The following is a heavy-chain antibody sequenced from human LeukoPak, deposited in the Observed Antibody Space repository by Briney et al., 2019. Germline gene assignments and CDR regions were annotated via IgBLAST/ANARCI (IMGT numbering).Heavy chain of an antibody. V-gene: IGHV4-39*07. CDR1: GGSISSSSYY. CDR3: ARDFPIWGTDYYYMDV. CDR2: IYHSGST. J-gene: IGHJ6*03. D-gene: IGHD1-1*01. Sequence: SETLSLTCTVSGGSISSSSYYWGWIRQPPGKGLEWIGSIYHSGSTYYNPSLKSRVTISVDTSKNQFSLKLSSVTAADTAVYYCARDFPIWGTDYYYMDVWGKGTTVTVSS.